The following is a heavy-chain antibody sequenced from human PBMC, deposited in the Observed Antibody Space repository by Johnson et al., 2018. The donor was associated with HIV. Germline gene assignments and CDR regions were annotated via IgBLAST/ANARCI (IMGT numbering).Heavy chain of an antibody. Sequence: WVAFIRYDGSNKYYADSVKGRFTIFRDNSKNTLYLQMNRLRAEDTAVYYCARAPGYSRAFDIWGQGTMVTVSS. J-gene: IGHJ3*02. CDR2: IRYDGSNK. D-gene: IGHD5-18*01. CDR3: ARAPGYSRAFDI. V-gene: IGHV3-30*02.